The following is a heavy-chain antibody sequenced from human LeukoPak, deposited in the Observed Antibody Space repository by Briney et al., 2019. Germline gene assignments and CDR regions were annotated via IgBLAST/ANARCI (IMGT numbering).Heavy chain of an antibody. CDR2: INPNSGGT. J-gene: IGHJ4*02. V-gene: IGHV1-2*04. CDR3: ARVRDYYDSSGSYFDY. Sequence: ASVKVSCKASGYTFTGYYMHWVRQAPGQGLEWMGWINPNSGGTNYAQKFQGWVTMTRGTSISTAYMELSRLRSDDTAVYYCARVRDYYDSSGSYFDYWGQGTLVTVSS. CDR1: GYTFTGYY. D-gene: IGHD3-22*01.